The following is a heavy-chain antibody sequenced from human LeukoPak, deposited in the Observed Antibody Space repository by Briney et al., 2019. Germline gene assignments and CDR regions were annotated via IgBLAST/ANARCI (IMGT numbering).Heavy chain of an antibody. J-gene: IGHJ5*02. CDR3: AIFPLKNYDILTGFWFDP. CDR1: GYSFTSYW. Sequence: EALKIFCKGSGYSFTSYWNGWVRHMPGEGLEWMGIIYPDDSDTRYSPSFQGQVTISADKSNSTAYQQWSSLKASDTAMYYCAIFPLKNYDILTGFWFDPWGQGTLVTVSS. CDR2: IYPDDSDT. V-gene: IGHV5-51*01. D-gene: IGHD3-9*01.